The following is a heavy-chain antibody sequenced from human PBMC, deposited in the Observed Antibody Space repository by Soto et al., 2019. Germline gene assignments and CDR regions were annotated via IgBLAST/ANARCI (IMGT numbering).Heavy chain of an antibody. V-gene: IGHV4-59*01. D-gene: IGHD6-13*01. Sequence: SETLCLTCTVSGGSISGYYWSWIRQPPGKGLEWIGYIYYSGSTNYNPSLKSRVTISVDTSKNQFSLKLSSVTAADTAVYYCAKTYSSSWYRWFDPWGQGTLVTVSS. J-gene: IGHJ5*02. CDR1: GGSISGYY. CDR2: IYYSGST. CDR3: AKTYSSSWYRWFDP.